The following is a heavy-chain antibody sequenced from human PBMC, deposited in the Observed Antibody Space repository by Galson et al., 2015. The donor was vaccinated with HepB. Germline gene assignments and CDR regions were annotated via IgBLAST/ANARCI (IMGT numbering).Heavy chain of an antibody. CDR1: GFTFSSYS. J-gene: IGHJ3*02. D-gene: IGHD6-13*01. V-gene: IGHV3-21*01. CDR3: ARGIAAAGTIDI. CDR2: ISSSSSYI. Sequence: SLRLSCAASGFTFSSYSMNWVRQAPGKGLEWVSSISSSSSYIYYADSVKGRFTISRDNAKNSLYLQMNSLRAEDTAVYYCARGIAAAGTIDIWGQGTMVTVSS.